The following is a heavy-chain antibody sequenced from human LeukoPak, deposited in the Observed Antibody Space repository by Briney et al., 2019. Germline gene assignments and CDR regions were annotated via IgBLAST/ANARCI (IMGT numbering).Heavy chain of an antibody. D-gene: IGHD2-2*01. V-gene: IGHV3-74*01. Sequence: GGSLRLSCAASGFTFSSYWMHWVRQAPGKGPVWVSRINSDGSSTSYADSVKGRFTISRDNAKNTRYLQMNSLRAEDTAVYYCAKAGYELLWYFDYWGQGTLVTVSS. CDR3: AKAGYELLWYFDY. CDR1: GFTFSSYW. J-gene: IGHJ4*02. CDR2: INSDGSST.